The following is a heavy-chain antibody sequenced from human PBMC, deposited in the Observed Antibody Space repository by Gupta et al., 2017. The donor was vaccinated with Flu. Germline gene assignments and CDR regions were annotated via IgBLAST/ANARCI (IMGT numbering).Heavy chain of an antibody. CDR1: GFSLGTSEMG. D-gene: IGHD1-1*01. J-gene: IGHJ5*01. V-gene: IGHV2-5*02. CDR2: IYWDDDK. Sequence: QITLQESGPMLVIPTAPLTLTCTFSGFSLGTSEMGVAWIRQAPGKALEWLAVIYWDDDKRYSPSLKSRLTITKDTSKNQVVLTMTNMDPTETGTYFCAHRRPYRGNWDGGWFDPWGQGTLVTVS. CDR3: AHRRPYRGNWDGGWFDP.